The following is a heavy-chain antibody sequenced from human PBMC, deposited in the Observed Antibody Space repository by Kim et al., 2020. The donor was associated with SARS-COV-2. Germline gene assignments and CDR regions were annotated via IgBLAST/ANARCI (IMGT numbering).Heavy chain of an antibody. J-gene: IGHJ5*02. CDR3: APGMSWFDP. V-gene: IGHV3-53*01. CDR2: GST. Sequence: GSTYYAASVKGRFTISRDNSKKMLYLQMNSRRAEDTAVYYCAPGMSWFDPWGQGTLVTVSS.